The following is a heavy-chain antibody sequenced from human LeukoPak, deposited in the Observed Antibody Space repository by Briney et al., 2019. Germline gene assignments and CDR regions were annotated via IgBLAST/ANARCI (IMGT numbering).Heavy chain of an antibody. Sequence: LSLTCTVSGGSISHYFWTWIRQPPGKGLEWVSYISSSGSTIYYADSVKGRFTISRDNAKNSLYLQMNSLRPEDTAVYYCAKKWSGDYDSSGVNDAFDIWGQGTMVTVSS. J-gene: IGHJ3*02. CDR3: AKKWSGDYDSSGVNDAFDI. V-gene: IGHV3-11*04. D-gene: IGHD3-22*01. CDR2: ISSSGSTI. CDR1: GGSISHYF.